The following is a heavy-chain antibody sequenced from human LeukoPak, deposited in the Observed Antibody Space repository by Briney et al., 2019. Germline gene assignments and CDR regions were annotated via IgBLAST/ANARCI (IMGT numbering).Heavy chain of an antibody. V-gene: IGHV3-11*01. D-gene: IGHD3-22*01. J-gene: IGHJ3*02. CDR2: ISCRGTIT. Sequence: GGSLRLSCAASGFTVSSNYMSWIRQAPGKGLEWVSHISCRGTITYYADSVKGRFTISRDNAKNSLCLQMNSLRAEDTAVYYCARTAYYYDSSGYDDAFDIWGQGTMVTVSS. CDR3: ARTAYYYDSSGYDDAFDI. CDR1: GFTVSSNY.